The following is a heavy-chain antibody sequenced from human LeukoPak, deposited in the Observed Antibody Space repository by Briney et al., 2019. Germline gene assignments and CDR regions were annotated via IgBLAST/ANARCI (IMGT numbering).Heavy chain of an antibody. V-gene: IGHV4-59*01. CDR1: GGSISSYY. Sequence: SETLSFTCIVSGGSISSYYWSWLRQPPGKGLEWLGYIYNSGSTNYNPSLESRITISVDTSKNQFSLKLSSVTAADTAVYYCARGLGDYVEDWYFDLWGRGTLVTVSS. J-gene: IGHJ2*01. D-gene: IGHD4-17*01. CDR2: IYNSGST. CDR3: ARGLGDYVEDWYFDL.